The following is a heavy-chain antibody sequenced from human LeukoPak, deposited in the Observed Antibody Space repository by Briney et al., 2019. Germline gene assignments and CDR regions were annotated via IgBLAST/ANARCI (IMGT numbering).Heavy chain of an antibody. V-gene: IGHV3-74*01. Sequence: PGGSLRLSCAASGFTFSNYWMPWVRQAPGTGLVWVSRISSDGTNTYYADSVKGRFSISRDNAKNTLYLQMNSLRAEDTAMYYCARVYYYYYMDVWGKGTTVTVSS. CDR1: GFTFSNYW. J-gene: IGHJ6*03. CDR3: ARVYYYYYMDV. CDR2: ISSDGTNT.